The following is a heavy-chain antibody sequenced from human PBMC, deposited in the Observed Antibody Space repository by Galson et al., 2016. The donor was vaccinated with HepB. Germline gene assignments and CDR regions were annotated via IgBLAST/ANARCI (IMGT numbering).Heavy chain of an antibody. D-gene: IGHD3-22*01. V-gene: IGHV3-23*01. J-gene: IGHJ6*02. Sequence: SLRLSCAASGFIFRTFAMNWVRQAPGQGLEWVSTISGSSANIYYGDSVKGRFTISRDNSRNTLYLQMDSLRAEDTAIYYCAKDTTYYDSGGYYYDPAGHYYGMDVWGQGTPVTVSS. CDR1: GFIFRTFA. CDR2: ISGSSANI. CDR3: AKDTTYYDSGGYYYDPAGHYYGMDV.